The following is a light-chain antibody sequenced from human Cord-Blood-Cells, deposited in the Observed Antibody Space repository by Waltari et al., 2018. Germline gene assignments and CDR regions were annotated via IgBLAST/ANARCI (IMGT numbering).Light chain of an antibody. Sequence: QSALTQPASVSGSPGHSITISCPGTSRDVGSYKLVSWYQQHPGKAPKLMIYEGSKRPSGVSNRFSGSKSGNTASLTISGLQAEDEADYYCCSYAGSSTWVFGGGTKLTVL. V-gene: IGLV2-23*01. CDR3: CSYAGSSTWV. J-gene: IGLJ3*02. CDR1: SRDVGSYKL. CDR2: EGS.